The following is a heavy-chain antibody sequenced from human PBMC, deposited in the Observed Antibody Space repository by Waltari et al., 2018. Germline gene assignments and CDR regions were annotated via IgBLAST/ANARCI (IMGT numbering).Heavy chain of an antibody. CDR3: ARDWRRSLEYLDWLLFALDY. V-gene: IGHV3-23*01. CDR1: GFTFSSHA. Sequence: ELQLLEAGGGLVQPGGSLRLSCGASGFTFSSHAMSWVRQAPGKGVEGVPACEGSGDSVFDAEPGKGRFTVSRDNSKNTLFLEMNSLRAEDTAVYFCARDWRRSLEYLDWLLFALDYWGQGTLVTVSS. D-gene: IGHD3-9*01. CDR2: CEGSGDSV. J-gene: IGHJ4*02.